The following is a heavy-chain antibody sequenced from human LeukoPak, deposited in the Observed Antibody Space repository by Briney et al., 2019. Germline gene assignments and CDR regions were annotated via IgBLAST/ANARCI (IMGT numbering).Heavy chain of an antibody. D-gene: IGHD1-26*01. CDR1: GFTFTTYG. CDR3: ANDLRWGSFDI. V-gene: IGHV3-23*01. Sequence: GGSPRLSCAASGFTFTTYGMNWVRQAPGKGLEWVSGVIPSGASTYYADSVKGRFTISRDNSKNTLYLLMNSLRAEDTAAYYCANDLRWGSFDIRGQGTLVTVSS. CDR2: VIPSGAST. J-gene: IGHJ3*02.